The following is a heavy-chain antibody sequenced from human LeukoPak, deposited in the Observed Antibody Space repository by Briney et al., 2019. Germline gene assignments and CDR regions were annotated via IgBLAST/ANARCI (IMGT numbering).Heavy chain of an antibody. Sequence: SETLSLTCTVSGGSISSYYWSWIRQPPGKGLEWIGYIYYSGSTNYNPSLKSRVTISVDTSKNQFSLKLSSVTAADTAVYYCARGTQQLGNWFDPWGQGTLVTVSS. CDR1: GGSISSYY. V-gene: IGHV4-59*12. CDR2: IYYSGST. CDR3: ARGTQQLGNWFDP. J-gene: IGHJ5*02. D-gene: IGHD6-13*01.